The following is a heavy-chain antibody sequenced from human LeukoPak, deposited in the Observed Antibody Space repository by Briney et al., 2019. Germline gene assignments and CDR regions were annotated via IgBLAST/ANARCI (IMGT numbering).Heavy chain of an antibody. Sequence: PGGSLRLPCAASGFTFSSYAMHWVRQAPGKGLEWVAIISYDGSNKYYADSVKGRFTISRDNSKNTLYLQMNSLRAEDTAVYYCARDLYCSSTSCYRGYFDYWGQGTLVTVSS. CDR3: ARDLYCSSTSCYRGYFDY. CDR2: ISYDGSNK. V-gene: IGHV3-30-3*01. J-gene: IGHJ4*02. D-gene: IGHD2-2*02. CDR1: GFTFSSYA.